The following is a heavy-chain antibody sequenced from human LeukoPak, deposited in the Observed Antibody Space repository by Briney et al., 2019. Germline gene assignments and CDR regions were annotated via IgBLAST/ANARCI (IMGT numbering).Heavy chain of an antibody. Sequence: AASVKVSCKASGGTFSSYAISWVRQAPGQGLEWMGGIIPIFGTANYAQKFQGRVTITADKSTSTAYMELSSLRSEDTAVYYCARSRPMGWGSYFDYWGQGTLVTVSP. D-gene: IGHD3-10*01. CDR1: GGTFSSYA. J-gene: IGHJ4*02. CDR2: IIPIFGTA. CDR3: ARSRPMGWGSYFDY. V-gene: IGHV1-69*06.